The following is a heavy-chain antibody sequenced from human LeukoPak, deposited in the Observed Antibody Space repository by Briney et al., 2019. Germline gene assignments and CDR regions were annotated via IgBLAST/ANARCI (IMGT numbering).Heavy chain of an antibody. CDR3: ARGYGSGSYYY. V-gene: IGHV3-48*04. J-gene: IGHJ4*02. Sequence: PGGSLRLSCAASGFTFSSYSMNWVRQAPGEGLEWVSYIISLSGTIYYADSVKGRFTISRDNAKNPLYPQMNSLRAEDTALYYCARGYGSGSYYYWGQGTLVTVSS. CDR1: GFTFSSYS. CDR2: IISLSGTI. D-gene: IGHD3-10*01.